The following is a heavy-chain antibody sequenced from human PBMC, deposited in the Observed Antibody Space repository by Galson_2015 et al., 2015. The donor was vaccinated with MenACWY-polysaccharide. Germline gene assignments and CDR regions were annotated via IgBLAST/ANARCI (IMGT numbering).Heavy chain of an antibody. CDR1: GFTFSTYW. CDR2: IKQDGSAE. D-gene: IGHD7-27*01. V-gene: IGHV3-7*01. J-gene: IGHJ4*02. Sequence: LRLSCAASGFTFSTYWMSWVRQAPGKGLEWVANIKQDGSAEYYVDSVRGRFTISRDNAKNSVYLQMSSLRAEDTAVYYCARDNWDDYWGQGTLVTVSS. CDR3: ARDNWDDY.